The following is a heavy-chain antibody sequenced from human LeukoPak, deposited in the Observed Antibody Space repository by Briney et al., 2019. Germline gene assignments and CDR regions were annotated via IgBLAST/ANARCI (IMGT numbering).Heavy chain of an antibody. CDR1: VYTFTSYY. V-gene: IGHV1-2*02. CDR3: ARGEELWFDY. Sequence: ASVNVSCNPSVYTFTSYYIHWWRQAPGQGLEWVGLINPDTGGAKYAQKFQGRVTMTRDTSSSTAYMELSRLTYADTAVYVCARGEELWFDYWGQETVVTVSS. CDR2: INPDTGGA. J-gene: IGHJ4*02. D-gene: IGHD5-18*01.